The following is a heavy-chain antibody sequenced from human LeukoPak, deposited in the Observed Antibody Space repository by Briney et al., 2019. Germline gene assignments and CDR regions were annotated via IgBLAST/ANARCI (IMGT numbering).Heavy chain of an antibody. Sequence: ASVKVSCKVSGYTLTELSMHWVRQAPGRGLEWMGGFDPEDGETIYAQKFQGRVTMTEDTSTDTAYMELSSLRSEDTAVYYCATYRPDYSKGSYWYFDLWGRGTLVTVSS. J-gene: IGHJ2*01. CDR1: GYTLTELS. CDR2: FDPEDGET. V-gene: IGHV1-24*01. CDR3: ATYRPDYSKGSYWYFDL. D-gene: IGHD4-4*01.